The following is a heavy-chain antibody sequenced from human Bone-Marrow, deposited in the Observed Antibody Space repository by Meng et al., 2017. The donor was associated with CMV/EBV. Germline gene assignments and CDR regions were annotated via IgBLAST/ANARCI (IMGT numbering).Heavy chain of an antibody. CDR1: GFTFSSYS. CDR2: ISSSSSYI. D-gene: IGHD3-16*01. CDR3: ARDLSVLGPRYYYGMDG. J-gene: IGHJ6*02. V-gene: IGHV3-21*01. Sequence: GESLKISCAASGFTFSSYSMNWVRQAPGKGLEWVSSISSSSSYIYYADSVKGRFTISRDDAKNSLYLQMNSLRAEDTAVYYCARDLSVLGPRYYYGMDGWGQGTTVTVSS.